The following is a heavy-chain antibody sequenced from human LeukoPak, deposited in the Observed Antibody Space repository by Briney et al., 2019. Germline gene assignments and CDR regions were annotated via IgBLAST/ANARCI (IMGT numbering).Heavy chain of an antibody. V-gene: IGHV4-34*01. J-gene: IGHJ6*03. Sequence: SETLSLTCAVYGGSFSGYYWSWIRQPPGKGLEWIGEINHSRSTNYNPSLKSRVTISVDTSKNQFSLKLSSVTAADTAVYYCARAVYYYYMDVWGKGTTVTVSS. CDR2: INHSRST. CDR1: GGSFSGYY. CDR3: ARAVYYYYMDV. D-gene: IGHD4-17*01.